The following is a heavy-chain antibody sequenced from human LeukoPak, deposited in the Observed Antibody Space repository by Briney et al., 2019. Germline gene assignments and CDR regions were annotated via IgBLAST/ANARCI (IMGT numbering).Heavy chain of an antibody. CDR3: AKELTAIPPSY. V-gene: IGHV3-30*18. J-gene: IGHJ4*02. Sequence: GGSLRLSCAASGFTFSSYGMHWVRQAPGKGLEWVAVISYDGSNKYYADSVKGRFTIFRDNSKNTLYLQMNSLRAEDTAVYYCAKELTAIPPSYWGQGTLVTVSS. CDR2: ISYDGSNK. D-gene: IGHD2-21*01. CDR1: GFTFSSYG.